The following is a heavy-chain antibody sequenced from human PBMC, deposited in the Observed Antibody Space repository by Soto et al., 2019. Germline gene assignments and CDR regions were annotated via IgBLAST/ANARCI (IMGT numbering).Heavy chain of an antibody. CDR3: ASNYYDSSGYAFDI. D-gene: IGHD3-22*01. Sequence: QMQLVQSGAEVKKTGSSVKVSCKASGYTFTYRYLHWVRQAPGQALEWMGWITPFNGNTNYAQKFQDRVTFTRDRSMSTAYMELSSLRSEDTAMYYCASNYYDSSGYAFDIWGQGTMVTVSS. CDR2: ITPFNGNT. J-gene: IGHJ3*02. V-gene: IGHV1-45*02. CDR1: GYTFTYRY.